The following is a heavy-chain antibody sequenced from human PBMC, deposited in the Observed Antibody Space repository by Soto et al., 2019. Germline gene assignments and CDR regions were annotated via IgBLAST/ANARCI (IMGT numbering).Heavy chain of an antibody. CDR1: GFTFSGYS. D-gene: IGHD2-15*01. J-gene: IGHJ4*02. Sequence: GGSLRLSCAASGFTFSGYSMNWVRQAPGKGLEWIAYISGTSITTYYAASVKGRFTISRDNAENSLHLQMNSLRAEDTAVYYCATVQTPPHWGQGALVTVAS. V-gene: IGHV3-48*01. CDR2: ISGTSITT. CDR3: ATVQTPPH.